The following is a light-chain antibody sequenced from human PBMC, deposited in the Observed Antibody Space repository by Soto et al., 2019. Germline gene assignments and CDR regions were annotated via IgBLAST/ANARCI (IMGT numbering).Light chain of an antibody. CDR2: DVN. CDR3: CSNAGTNTF. CDR1: SSDVGGYNY. V-gene: IGLV2-11*01. J-gene: IGLJ1*01. Sequence: QSALTQPRSVSGSPGQSVTISCTGTSSDVGGYNYVSWYQQHPGKAPKLMIFDVNSRPSGVPDRFSGSKSGNTASLTISGLQADDEADYYCCSNAGTNTFFGSGTKVTGL.